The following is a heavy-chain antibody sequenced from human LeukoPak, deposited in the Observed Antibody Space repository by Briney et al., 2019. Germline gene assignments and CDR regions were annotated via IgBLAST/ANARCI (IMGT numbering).Heavy chain of an antibody. V-gene: IGHV3-20*04. J-gene: IGHJ4*02. Sequence: GGSLRLSCAASGFTFVNSGMTWVRQVPGKGLEWVSGIDWNGGTTGYADSVKGRFTVSRDNAKNSLYLQMNSLRVEDTALYYCAKIKDSSGYYYFTLDYWGQGTLVTVSS. D-gene: IGHD3-22*01. CDR1: GFTFVNSG. CDR2: IDWNGGTT. CDR3: AKIKDSSGYYYFTLDY.